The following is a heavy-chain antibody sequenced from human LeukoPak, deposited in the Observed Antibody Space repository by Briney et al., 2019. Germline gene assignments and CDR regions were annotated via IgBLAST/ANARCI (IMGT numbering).Heavy chain of an antibody. Sequence: SETLSLTCTVSGGSISSSSYYWGWIRQPPGKGLEWIGSIYYSGSTYYNPSLKSRVTISVDTSKNQFSLKLNSVTAADTAVYYCARANYDFWSGYYGTYFDYWGQGTLVTVSS. CDR1: GGSISSSSYY. V-gene: IGHV4-39*07. J-gene: IGHJ4*02. CDR2: IYYSGST. CDR3: ARANYDFWSGYYGTYFDY. D-gene: IGHD3-3*01.